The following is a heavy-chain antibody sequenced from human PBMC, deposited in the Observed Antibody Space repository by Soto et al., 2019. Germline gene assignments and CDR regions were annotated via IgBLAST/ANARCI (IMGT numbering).Heavy chain of an antibody. V-gene: IGHV3-11*01. CDR1: GFTFSDYY. Sequence: PGGSLRLSCAASGFTFSDYYMSWIRQAPGKVLEWVSYISSSGSTIYYADSVKGRFTISRDNAKNSLYLQMNSLRAEDTAVYYCARDRDFWRRHHRSSDYRGPGTLVTVFS. CDR2: ISSSGSTI. J-gene: IGHJ4*02. D-gene: IGHD3-3*01. CDR3: ARDRDFWRRHHRSSDY.